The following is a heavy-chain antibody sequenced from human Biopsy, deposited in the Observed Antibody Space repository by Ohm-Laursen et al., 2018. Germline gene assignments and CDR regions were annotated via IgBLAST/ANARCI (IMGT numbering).Heavy chain of an antibody. V-gene: IGHV1-2*02. Sequence: ASVSASRQASGYIFTVYFLHWVRQAPGPGPEWMGWISPSSGGTNYAQKFQGRVTMIRDTSATTGYMELSSLRSGDTAVYYCARGQRHYYFLTGYSNADAMDVWGQGTTVTVSS. J-gene: IGHJ6*02. CDR2: ISPSSGGT. CDR1: GYIFTVYF. CDR3: ARGQRHYYFLTGYSNADAMDV. D-gene: IGHD3-9*01.